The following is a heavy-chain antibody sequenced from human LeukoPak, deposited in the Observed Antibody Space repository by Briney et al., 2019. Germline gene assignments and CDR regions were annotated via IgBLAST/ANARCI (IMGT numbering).Heavy chain of an antibody. V-gene: IGHV1-2*02. Sequence: ASVKVSCKAPGYTFTGYYMHWVRQAPGQGLEWMGWINPNSGGTNYAQKFQGRVTVSRDTSISTAYMELSRLRSDDTAVYYCARADCSGGSCSPHYWGQGTLVTVSS. CDR1: GYTFTGYY. CDR3: ARADCSGGSCSPHY. CDR2: INPNSGGT. D-gene: IGHD2-15*01. J-gene: IGHJ4*02.